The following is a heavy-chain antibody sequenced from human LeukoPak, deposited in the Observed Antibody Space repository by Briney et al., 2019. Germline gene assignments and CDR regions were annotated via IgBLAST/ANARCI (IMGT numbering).Heavy chain of an antibody. CDR1: GGPISSYY. J-gene: IGHJ4*02. V-gene: IGHV4-59*01. CDR3: ARGLTGEDY. Sequence: SKTLSLTCTVSGGPISSYYWSWLRQPPGKGLEWIGYIYYSGSTNYNPSLKSRVTISVDTSKNQFSLKLSSVTAADTAVYYCARGLTGEDYWGQGTLVTVSS. D-gene: IGHD7-27*01. CDR2: IYYSGST.